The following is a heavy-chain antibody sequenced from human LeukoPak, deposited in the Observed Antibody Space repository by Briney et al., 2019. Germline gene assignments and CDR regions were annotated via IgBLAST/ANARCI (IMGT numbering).Heavy chain of an antibody. D-gene: IGHD4-17*01. Sequence: SETLSLTCTVSGGSFSGYYRTWIRQPPGKGLEWIGEINHSGSANYNPSLKSRVTISLDTSKNQFSLELSSVTAADTAVYYCARGQGTVTTHWGQGTLVTVSS. V-gene: IGHV4-34*01. CDR2: INHSGSA. J-gene: IGHJ4*02. CDR3: ARGQGTVTTH. CDR1: GGSFSGYY.